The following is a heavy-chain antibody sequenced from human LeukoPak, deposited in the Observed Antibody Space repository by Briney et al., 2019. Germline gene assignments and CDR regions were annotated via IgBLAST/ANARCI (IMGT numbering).Heavy chain of an antibody. J-gene: IGHJ4*02. CDR3: ARGPYYDFWSGYYKGDYFDY. CDR2: MNPNSGNT. D-gene: IGHD3-3*01. V-gene: IGHV1-8*03. CDR1: GYTFTSYD. Sequence: ASVKVSCKASGYTFTSYDINWVRQATGQGLEWMGWMNPNSGNTSYAQKFQGRVTITRNTSISTAYMELSSLRSEDTAVYYCARGPYYDFWSGYYKGDYFDYWGQGTLVTVSS.